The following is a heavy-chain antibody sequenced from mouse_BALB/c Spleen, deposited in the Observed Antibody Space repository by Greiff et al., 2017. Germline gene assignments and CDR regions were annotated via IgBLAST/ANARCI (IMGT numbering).Heavy chain of an antibody. D-gene: IGHD6-2*01. CDR3: ARDLSLAY. Sequence: EESGPGLVKPSQSLSLTCSVTGYSITSGYYWTWIRQFPGNKLEWMGYISYDGSNNYNPSLKNRISITRDTSKNQFFLKLNSVTTEDTATYYCARDLSLAYWGQGTLVTVSA. CDR1: GYSITSGYY. J-gene: IGHJ3*01. V-gene: IGHV3-6*02. CDR2: ISYDGSN.